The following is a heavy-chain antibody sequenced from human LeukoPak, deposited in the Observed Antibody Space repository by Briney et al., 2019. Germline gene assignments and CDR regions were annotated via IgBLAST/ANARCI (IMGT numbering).Heavy chain of an antibody. V-gene: IGHV4-4*09. J-gene: IGHJ4*02. CDR1: GGYISTYY. CDR2: IYTSGST. D-gene: IGHD3-3*01. CDR3: ASGYDFWSGYYPGY. Sequence: SETLSLTCTVSGGYISTYYWSWIRQPPGKGLEWIGYIYTSGSTNYNPSLKSRVTISVDTSKNQFSLKLSSVTAADTAVYYCASGYDFWSGYYPGYWGQGTLVTVSS.